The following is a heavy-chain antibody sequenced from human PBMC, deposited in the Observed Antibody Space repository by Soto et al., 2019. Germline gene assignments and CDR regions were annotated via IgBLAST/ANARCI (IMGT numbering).Heavy chain of an antibody. D-gene: IGHD3-10*01. CDR3: AREGYYGSGFGYGMDV. CDR1: GGTFSSYA. V-gene: IGHV1-69*01. CDR2: IIPIFGTA. Sequence: QVQLVQSGAEVKKPGSSVKVSCKASGGTFSSYAISWVRQAPGQGLEWMGGIIPIFGTANYAQKFQGRVTITADESTCTAYMELSSLRSEDTAVYYCAREGYYGSGFGYGMDVWGQGTTVTVSS. J-gene: IGHJ6*02.